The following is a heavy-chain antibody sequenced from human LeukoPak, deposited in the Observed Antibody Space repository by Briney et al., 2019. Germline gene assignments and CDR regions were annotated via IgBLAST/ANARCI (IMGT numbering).Heavy chain of an antibody. CDR1: GYTFTSSD. CDR2: MNPNSGNT. CDR3: AREGYSGYDHWFDP. J-gene: IGHJ5*02. Sequence: ASVKVSCKASGYTFTSSDINWVRQATGQGLEWMGWMNPNSGNTGYAQKFQGRVTMTRNTSISTAYMELSSLRSEDTAVYYCAREGYSGYDHWFDPWGQGTLVTVSS. V-gene: IGHV1-8*01. D-gene: IGHD5-12*01.